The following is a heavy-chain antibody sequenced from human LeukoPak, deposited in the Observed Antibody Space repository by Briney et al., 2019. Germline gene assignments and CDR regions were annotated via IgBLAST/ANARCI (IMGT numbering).Heavy chain of an antibody. CDR3: ARDLEHGYYLYYYYYMDV. J-gene: IGHJ6*03. D-gene: IGHD3-22*01. CDR2: IKQDGSEK. V-gene: IGHV3-7*01. CDR1: GFTFSSYW. Sequence: GGSLRLSCAASGFTFSSYWMSWVRQAPGKGLEWVANIKQDGSEKYYVDSVKGRFTISRDNAKNSLYLQMNSLRAEDTAVYYCARDLEHGYYLYYYYYMDVWGKGTTVTVSS.